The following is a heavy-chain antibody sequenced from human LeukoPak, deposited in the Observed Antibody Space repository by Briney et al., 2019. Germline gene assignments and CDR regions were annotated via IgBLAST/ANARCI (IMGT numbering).Heavy chain of an antibody. CDR3: ARDLATIAHYYYYMDV. CDR2: IYSGGST. V-gene: IGHV3-66*02. Sequence: GGSLRLSCAASGFTVSSNYMSWVRQAPGKGLEWVSVIYSGGSTYYADSVKGRFTISRDNSKNTLYLQMNSLRAADTAVYYCARDLATIAHYYYYMDVWGKGTTVTVSS. CDR1: GFTVSSNY. D-gene: IGHD5-12*01. J-gene: IGHJ6*03.